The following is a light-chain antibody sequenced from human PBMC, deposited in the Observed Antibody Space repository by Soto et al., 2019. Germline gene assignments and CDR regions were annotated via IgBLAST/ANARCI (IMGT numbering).Light chain of an antibody. V-gene: IGKV3-20*01. J-gene: IGKJ4*01. CDR3: QQYGSSPLT. CDR1: QRVSSY. CDR2: DAS. Sequence: EIVLTQSPATLSLSPGERATLSCRASQRVSSYLAWYQQKPGQAPRLLIYDASNRATGIPARFSGSGSGTDFTLTISRLEPEDFAVYYCQQYGSSPLTFGGGTKVDIK.